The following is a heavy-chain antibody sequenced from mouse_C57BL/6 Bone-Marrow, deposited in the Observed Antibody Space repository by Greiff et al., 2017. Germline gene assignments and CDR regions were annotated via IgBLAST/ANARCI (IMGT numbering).Heavy chain of an antibody. J-gene: IGHJ2*01. D-gene: IGHD1-1*01. CDR2: IDPSDSYT. V-gene: IGHV1-69*01. Sequence: VQLQESGAELVMPGASVKLSCKASGYTFTSYWMHWVKQRPGQGLEWIGEIDPSDSYTNYNQKFKGKSTLTVDKSSSTAYMQLSSLTSEDSAVYYCARDYYEYWGQGTTLTVSS. CDR3: ARDYYEY. CDR1: GYTFTSYW.